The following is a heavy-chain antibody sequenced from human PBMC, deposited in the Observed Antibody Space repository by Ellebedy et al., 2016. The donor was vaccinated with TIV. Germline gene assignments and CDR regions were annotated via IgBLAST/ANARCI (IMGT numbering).Heavy chain of an antibody. D-gene: IGHD3-10*02. V-gene: IGHV3-23*01. J-gene: IGHJ1*01. Sequence: PGGSLRLSCAASGLTFSSHAMSWVRQAPGKGLEWVSGITSSGDSTYYADSVKGRFTISRDNSKNTLFLQVNSLRAEDTDVYYCMFKGLSARLYWGKGTLVTVSS. CDR2: ITSSGDST. CDR1: GLTFSSHA. CDR3: MFKGLSARLY.